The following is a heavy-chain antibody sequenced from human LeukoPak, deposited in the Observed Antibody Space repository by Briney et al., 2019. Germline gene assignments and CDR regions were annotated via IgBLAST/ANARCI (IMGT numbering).Heavy chain of an antibody. CDR1: GGSISSSSYF. V-gene: IGHV4-39*07. Sequence: KPSETLSLTCTVSGGSISSSSYFWGWIRQPPGKGLEWIGSIYYRGSAYYNPSLKSRVTISVDTSKNQFSLKLSSVTAADTAVYYCARDFTRGIAKTSYNWFDPWGQGTLVTVSS. D-gene: IGHD3-10*01. CDR3: ARDFTRGIAKTSYNWFDP. CDR2: IYYRGSA. J-gene: IGHJ5*02.